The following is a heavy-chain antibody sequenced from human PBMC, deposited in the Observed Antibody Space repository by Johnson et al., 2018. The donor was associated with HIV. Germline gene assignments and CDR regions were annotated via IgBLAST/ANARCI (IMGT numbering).Heavy chain of an antibody. D-gene: IGHD3-10*01. V-gene: IGHV3-30*18. CDR2: ISYSGSDT. Sequence: QMLLVESGGGVVQPGGSLRLSCAASGFTFSSYAMSWVRQAPGKGLEWVAFISYSGSDTYYADSVKGRFTISRDNSKNTLFLQMNSLRAEDTAVYYCAKDLSSELLWFIRDAFDTWGQGTVVTVSS. CDR1: GFTFSSYA. J-gene: IGHJ3*02. CDR3: AKDLSSELLWFIRDAFDT.